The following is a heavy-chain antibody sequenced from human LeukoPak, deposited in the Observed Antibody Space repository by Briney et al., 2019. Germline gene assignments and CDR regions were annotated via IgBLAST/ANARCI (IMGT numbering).Heavy chain of an antibody. CDR1: GFTFSSYA. V-gene: IGHV3-30-3*01. CDR3: SRDFIVLEPIAHWGGLDY. J-gene: IGHJ4*02. CDR2: ISYDGSNK. Sequence: GGSLRLSCAASGFTFSSYAMHWVRQAPGKGLEWVAVISYDGSNKYYADSVKGRFTISRDNSKNTLYLQMNSLKTEDTAVYYCSRDFIVLEPIAHWGGLDYWGLGTLVTVSS. D-gene: IGHD7-27*01.